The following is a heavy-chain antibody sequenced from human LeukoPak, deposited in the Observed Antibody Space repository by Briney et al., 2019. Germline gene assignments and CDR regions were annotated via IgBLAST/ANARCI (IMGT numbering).Heavy chain of an antibody. D-gene: IGHD5-18*01. CDR2: FDPEDGET. CDR1: GYTLTELS. V-gene: IGHV1-24*01. Sequence: SVKVSCKVSGYTLTELSMHWVRQAPGKGLEWMGGFDPEDGETIYAQKFQGRVTMTEDTSTDTAYMELSSLRSEDTAVYYCATALWIQLLTCYFDYWGQGTLVTVSS. CDR3: ATALWIQLLTCYFDY. J-gene: IGHJ4*02.